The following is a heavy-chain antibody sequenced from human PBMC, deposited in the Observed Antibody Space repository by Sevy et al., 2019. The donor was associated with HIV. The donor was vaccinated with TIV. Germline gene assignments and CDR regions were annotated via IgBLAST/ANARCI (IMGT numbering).Heavy chain of an antibody. Sequence: SETLSLTCTVSGGSIRSSSYYWGWIRQPPGKGLEWIGSTYYSGSTNYNPSLESRVTVSVDTSKNQFTLKLTSVTAADTAVYSCARMDIAVAGSYTFDYWGQGTLVTVSS. CDR3: ARMDIAVAGSYTFDY. V-gene: IGHV4-39*01. CDR1: GGSIRSSSYY. J-gene: IGHJ4*02. CDR2: TYYSGST. D-gene: IGHD6-19*01.